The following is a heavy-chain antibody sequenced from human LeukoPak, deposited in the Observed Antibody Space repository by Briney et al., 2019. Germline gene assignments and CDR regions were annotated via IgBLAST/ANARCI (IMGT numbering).Heavy chain of an antibody. CDR1: GYTFTSYG. CDR2: ISAYNGNT. Sequence: ASVKVSCKASGYTFTSYGISWVRQAPGQGLEWMGWISAYNGNTNYAQKLQGRVTMTTDTSTSTAYMELRSLRSDDTAVYYCAKVRYYGSGSYYKSDAFDIWGQGTMVTVSS. J-gene: IGHJ3*02. V-gene: IGHV1-18*01. CDR3: AKVRYYGSGSYYKSDAFDI. D-gene: IGHD3-10*01.